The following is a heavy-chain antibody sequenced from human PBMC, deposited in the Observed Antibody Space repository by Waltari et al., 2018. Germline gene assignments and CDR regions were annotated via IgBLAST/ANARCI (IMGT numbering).Heavy chain of an antibody. CDR2: IYHSGST. J-gene: IGHJ4*02. CDR1: GYSLSRGYY. CDR3: ASTIVATTFDY. D-gene: IGHD5-12*01. Sequence: QVQLQESGPGLVKPSETLSLTCAVSGYSLSRGYYLGWIRQPPGKGLEWIGSIYHSGSTYYNPSLKSRVTISVDTSKNQFSLKLSSVTAADTAVYYCASTIVATTFDYWGQGTLVTVSS. V-gene: IGHV4-38-2*01.